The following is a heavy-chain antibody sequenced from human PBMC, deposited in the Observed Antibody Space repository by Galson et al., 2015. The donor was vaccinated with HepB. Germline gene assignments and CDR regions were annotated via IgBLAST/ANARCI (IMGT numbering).Heavy chain of an antibody. D-gene: IGHD1-7*01. V-gene: IGHV1-18*01. CDR2: VSGYDGSA. J-gene: IGHJ6*02. CDR1: GYDFNKYG. Sequence: SVKVSCKASGYDFNKYGLSWVRQAPGQRPEWMGWVSGYDGSANYAPKFRGRVTMTTQASAGTAYMEMRSLTSDDTAVYYCARDSRLELQLNNYYSYGMDVWGQGATVTVSS. CDR3: ARDSRLELQLNNYYSYGMDV.